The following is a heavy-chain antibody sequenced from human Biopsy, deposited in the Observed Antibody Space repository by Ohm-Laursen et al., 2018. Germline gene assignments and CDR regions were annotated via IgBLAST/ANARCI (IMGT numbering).Heavy chain of an antibody. V-gene: IGHV3-23*01. CDR2: IRGSGLTT. J-gene: IGHJ3*01. CDR3: TCRYGDSPL. Sequence: SLRLSCSAFGFILNNYGLSWVRRAPGKGLEWVSAIRGSGLTTFYTDPVKGRFTISRDNSKNTLSLQMNSLRAEDTAIYYCTCRYGDSPLWGQGTMVTVSS. CDR1: GFILNNYG. D-gene: IGHD4-17*01.